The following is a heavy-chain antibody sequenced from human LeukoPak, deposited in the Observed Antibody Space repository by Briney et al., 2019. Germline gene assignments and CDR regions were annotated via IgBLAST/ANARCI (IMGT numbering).Heavy chain of an antibody. V-gene: IGHV3-23*01. Sequence: GGSLRLSCAVSGITLSSYGMSWVRQAPGKGLEWVAEISDSGGSTNYADSVKGRFTISRDNPKNTLYLQMNSLRAEDTAVYFCAKRGIVIRAVIIVGFHKEAYYFDYWSQGALVTVSS. CDR3: AKRGIVIRAVIIVGFHKEAYYFDY. D-gene: IGHD3-10*01. CDR2: ISDSGGST. J-gene: IGHJ4*02. CDR1: GITLSSYG.